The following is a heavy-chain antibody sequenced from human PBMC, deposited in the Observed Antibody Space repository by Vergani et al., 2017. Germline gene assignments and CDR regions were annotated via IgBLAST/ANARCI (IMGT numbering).Heavy chain of an antibody. Sequence: QLVESGGGWVQPGGSLRLSCVVSGFDFSSYIMNWVRQAPGKGLEWVSFVSTGTKSQSYAESVKGRFTISRDNAKNSLFLQMNSLRSEDTALYHCARAVGPGYGSGYSYSYYYMDFWGKGTTVIVSS. J-gene: IGHJ6*03. CDR3: ARAVGPGYGSGYSYSYYYMDF. CDR2: VSTGTKSQ. V-gene: IGHV3-48*04. D-gene: IGHD6-19*01. CDR1: GFDFSSYI.